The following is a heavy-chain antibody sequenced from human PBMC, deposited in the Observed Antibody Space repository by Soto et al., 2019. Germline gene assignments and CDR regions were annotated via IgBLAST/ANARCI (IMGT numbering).Heavy chain of an antibody. V-gene: IGHV1-18*01. CDR2: ISAYNGNT. J-gene: IGHJ6*02. CDR1: GYTFTSYG. CDR3: AIPYYYDSSGYYPPDYYGMDV. D-gene: IGHD3-22*01. Sequence: GASVKVSCKASGYTFTSYGISWVRQAPGQGLEWMGWISAYNGNTNYAQKLQGRVTMTTDTSTSTAYMELRSLRSDDTAVYYCAIPYYYDSSGYYPPDYYGMDVWGQGTTVTVS.